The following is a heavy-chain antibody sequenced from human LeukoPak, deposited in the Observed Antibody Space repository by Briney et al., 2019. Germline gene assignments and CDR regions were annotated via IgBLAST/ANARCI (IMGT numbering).Heavy chain of an antibody. CDR1: GFTFSSYW. CDR3: ASRAPYYYDSSGYY. V-gene: IGHV3-74*01. J-gene: IGHJ4*02. Sequence: GGSLRLSCAASGFTFSSYWMHWVRQAPGKGLVWVSRINTDGSSTSYADSVKGRFTISRDNAKNTLYLQMNSLRAEDTAVYYCASRAPYYYDSSGYYWGQGTLVTVSS. CDR2: INTDGSST. D-gene: IGHD3-22*01.